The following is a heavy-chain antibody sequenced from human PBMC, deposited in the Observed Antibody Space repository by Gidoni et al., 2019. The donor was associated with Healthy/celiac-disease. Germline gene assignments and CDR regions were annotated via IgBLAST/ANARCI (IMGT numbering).Heavy chain of an antibody. J-gene: IGHJ4*02. Sequence: QVQLQESGPGLVKPSQTLSLTCTVSGGSISSGDYYWSWIRQPPGKGLEWIGYIYYSGSTYYNPSLKSRVTISVDTSKNQFSLKLSSVTAADTAVYYCARERGNGDYVWGTFDYWGQGTLVTVSS. V-gene: IGHV4-30-4*01. CDR1: GGSISSGDYY. CDR3: ARERGNGDYVWGTFDY. CDR2: IYYSGST. D-gene: IGHD3-16*01.